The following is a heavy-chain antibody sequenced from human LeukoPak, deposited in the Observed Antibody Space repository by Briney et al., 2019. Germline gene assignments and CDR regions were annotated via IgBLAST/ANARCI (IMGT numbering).Heavy chain of an antibody. Sequence: KSSETLSLTCTVSGGSISSSSFYWGWIRQPPGKGLEWIGIISYSGSTYYNPSLKSRVTISVDSSKNQFSLKLSSVTAADTAVYYCAGGDTAMGGALYYFDYWGQGTLVTVSS. CDR2: ISYSGST. J-gene: IGHJ4*02. CDR3: AGGDTAMGGALYYFDY. V-gene: IGHV4-39*07. CDR1: GGSISSSSFY. D-gene: IGHD5-18*01.